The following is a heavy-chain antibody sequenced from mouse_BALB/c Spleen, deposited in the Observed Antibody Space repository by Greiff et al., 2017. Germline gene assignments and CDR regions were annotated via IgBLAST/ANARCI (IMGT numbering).Heavy chain of an antibody. J-gene: IGHJ3*01. D-gene: IGHD4-1*01. CDR1: GYSITSDYA. CDR3: ARLTGTVFAY. Sequence: EVQLQQSGPGLVKPSQSLSLTCTVTGYSITSDYAWNWIRQFPGNKLEWMGYISYSGSTSYNPSLKSRISITRDTSKNQFFLQLNSVTTEDTATYYCARLTGTVFAYWGQGTLVTVSA. V-gene: IGHV3-2*02. CDR2: ISYSGST.